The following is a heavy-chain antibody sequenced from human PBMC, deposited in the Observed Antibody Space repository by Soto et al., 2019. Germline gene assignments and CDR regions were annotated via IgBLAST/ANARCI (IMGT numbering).Heavy chain of an antibody. CDR1: GYPFTSYG. Sequence: GSVKVCCKTSGYPFTSYGTSFVRQAPGQGLDWMGWISAYNGNTKYAQDLQGRVTMTTDTSTSTAYMELRSLRSDDTAVYYCARFSGGSYNTYYFYYGMDVWGQGTTVTVSS. V-gene: IGHV1-18*01. CDR3: ARFSGGSYNTYYFYYGMDV. J-gene: IGHJ6*02. D-gene: IGHD2-15*01. CDR2: ISAYNGNT.